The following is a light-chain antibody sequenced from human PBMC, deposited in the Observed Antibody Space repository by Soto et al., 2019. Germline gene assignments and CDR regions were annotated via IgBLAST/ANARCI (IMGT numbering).Light chain of an antibody. CDR1: QGSRND. CDR2: AAS. J-gene: IGKJ1*01. CDR3: LQHSTYPVT. V-gene: IGKV1-17*01. Sequence: DIQMTQFPSSLSASVGDRVTITCRASQGSRNDLAWYQQKPGKAPKRLIYAASSLQRGVPSRFSGSGSGTEFTLAISSLQPEDVATFYCLQHSTYPVTFGQGTKVEIK.